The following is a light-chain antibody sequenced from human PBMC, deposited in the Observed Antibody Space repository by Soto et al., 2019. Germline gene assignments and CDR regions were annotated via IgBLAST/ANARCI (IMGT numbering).Light chain of an antibody. J-gene: IGKJ1*01. CDR1: QYIDDY. CDR2: GAY. Sequence: DIQMTQSPSSLSASVGDRVSITCRPSQYIDDYVAWYQQKPGTPPKLLIFGAYILQSGVPSRFSGTGSGTEFILTISSLQPEDVATYYCQKYSKAPWTFGQGTKV. V-gene: IGKV1-27*01. CDR3: QKYSKAPWT.